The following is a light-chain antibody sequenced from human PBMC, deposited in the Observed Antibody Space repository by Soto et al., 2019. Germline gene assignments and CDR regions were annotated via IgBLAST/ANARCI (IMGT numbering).Light chain of an antibody. V-gene: IGKV3-20*01. CDR1: QSVTSDY. CDR2: AAS. CDR3: PQFGSSPLT. Sequence: EIVLTQSPGTLSLSPGQRATLTCRASQSVTSDYLAWYQQRPGQAPRLLIYAASSRATGIPDRFTGSGSGTDFTLTISRLEPEDFAVYYCPQFGSSPLTFGGGTKVEIK. J-gene: IGKJ4*01.